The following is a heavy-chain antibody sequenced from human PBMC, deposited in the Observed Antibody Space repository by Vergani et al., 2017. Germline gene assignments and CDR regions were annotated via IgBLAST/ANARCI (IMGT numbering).Heavy chain of an antibody. J-gene: IGHJ4*02. CDR1: GDSISSNNC. V-gene: IGHV4-4*03. CDR3: AVRPRVNLVGGEIVTKRTFDY. CDR2: ICHTEDT. Sequence: QVQLQESGPGLVKPPGTLSLTCAVSGDSISSNNCWTWVRQPPGKGLEWIGEICHTEDTKYSPSLKSRVTVSRDTAKNQFSLNLMSVTAADTAMYYCAVRPRVNLVGGEIVTKRTFDYWSQGSLVTVSS. D-gene: IGHD3-10*01.